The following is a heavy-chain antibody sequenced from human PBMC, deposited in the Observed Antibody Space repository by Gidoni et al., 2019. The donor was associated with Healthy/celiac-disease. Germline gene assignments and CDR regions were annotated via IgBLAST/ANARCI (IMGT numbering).Heavy chain of an antibody. V-gene: IGHV3-33*01. D-gene: IGHD2-2*01. Sequence: QVQLVESGGGVVQPGRSLRLSCAASGFTFSSYGMHCVRQAPGKGLEWVAVIWYDGSNKYYADSVKGRFTISRDNSKNTLYLQMNSLRAEDTAVYYCARGNSYCSSTSCYPRAATDYWGQGTLVTVSS. CDR1: GFTFSSYG. CDR3: ARGNSYCSSTSCYPRAATDY. CDR2: IWYDGSNK. J-gene: IGHJ4*02.